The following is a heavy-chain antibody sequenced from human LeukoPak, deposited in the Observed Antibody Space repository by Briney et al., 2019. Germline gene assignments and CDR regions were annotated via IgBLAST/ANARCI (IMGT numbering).Heavy chain of an antibody. J-gene: IGHJ4*02. CDR2: INPSGGST. D-gene: IGHD3-22*01. V-gene: IGHV1-46*01. CDR1: GYTFTSYY. CDR3: ARATYYYDSSGFGPFDY. Sequence: GASVKVSCKASGYTFTSYYMHWVRQAPGQGLEWMGIINPSGGSTSYAQKFQGRVTMTRDTSTSTVYMELSSLRSEDTAVYYCARATYYYDSSGFGPFDYWGQGTLVTVSS.